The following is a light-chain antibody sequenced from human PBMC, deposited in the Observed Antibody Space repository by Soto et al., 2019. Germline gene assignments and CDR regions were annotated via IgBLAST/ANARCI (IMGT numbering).Light chain of an antibody. V-gene: IGKV3-15*01. Sequence: EIVMTQSPATLSVSPGERVTLSCRARQSVGSNLAWYQQKPGQAPRLLIYGASTRATGIPARFSGSGSGTEFTLTISSLQSEDFAVYHCQHYNSWPRTWTFCQRSIVDVK. CDR1: QSVGSN. CDR3: QHYNSWPRTWT. J-gene: IGKJ1*01. CDR2: GAS.